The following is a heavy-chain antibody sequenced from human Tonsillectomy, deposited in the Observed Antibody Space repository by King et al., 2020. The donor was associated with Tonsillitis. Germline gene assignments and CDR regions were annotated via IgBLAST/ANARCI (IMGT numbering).Heavy chain of an antibody. D-gene: IGHD5-24*01. V-gene: IGHV3-23*04. CDR3: AKGWVEMDA. CDR2: IIGSAVGT. J-gene: IGHJ4*02. CDR1: GFTFSSCA. Sequence: VQLGESGGGLVQPGGSLRLSCAASGFTFSSCAMTWVRQAPEMRLEWVSSIIGSAVGTYYADSVKGRFTISRDNSKNTRYLQMNSLRAEDTAVYYCAKGWVEMDAWGQGTLVTVSS.